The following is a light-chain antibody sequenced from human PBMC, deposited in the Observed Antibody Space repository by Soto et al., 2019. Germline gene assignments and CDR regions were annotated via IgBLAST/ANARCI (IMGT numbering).Light chain of an antibody. CDR1: QSISSY. CDR2: AAS. CDR3: QQSYSTPRT. V-gene: IGKV1-39*01. Sequence: DSQMTQSPSSLSAAVGDRVTITCRASQSISSYLNLYQQKPGKAPKLLIYAASSLQSGVPSRFSVSGSGTDFTLTISSLQPEEFATYYCQQSYSTPRTFGQGTKVEIK. J-gene: IGKJ1*01.